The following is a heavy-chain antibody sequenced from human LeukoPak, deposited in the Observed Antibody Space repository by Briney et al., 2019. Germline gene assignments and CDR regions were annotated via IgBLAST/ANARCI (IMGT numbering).Heavy chain of an antibody. D-gene: IGHD5-24*01. V-gene: IGHV3-30-3*01. Sequence: GRSLRLSCAASGFTFSSYAMHWVRQAPGKGLEWVAVISYDGSNKYYADSVKGRFTISRDNSKNTLYLQMSSLRAEDTAVYYCARDGGVGDGYEAIDYWGQGTLVTVSS. CDR2: ISYDGSNK. CDR3: ARDGGVGDGYEAIDY. J-gene: IGHJ4*02. CDR1: GFTFSSYA.